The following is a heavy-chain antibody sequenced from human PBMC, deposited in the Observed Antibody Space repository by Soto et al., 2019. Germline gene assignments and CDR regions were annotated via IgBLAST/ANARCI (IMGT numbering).Heavy chain of an antibody. CDR3: ARERDGHNPNWFDL. CDR2: IYSGGST. D-gene: IGHD2-8*01. J-gene: IGHJ5*02. CDR1: GFTVSSNY. Sequence: PGGSLRLSCAVSGFTVSSNYMSWVRQPPGKGPEWVSDIYSGGSTYYADSVKGRFTISRDNSKNTLYLQMNSLRAEDTAVYYCARERDGHNPNWFDLWGQGTLVTVS. V-gene: IGHV3-53*01.